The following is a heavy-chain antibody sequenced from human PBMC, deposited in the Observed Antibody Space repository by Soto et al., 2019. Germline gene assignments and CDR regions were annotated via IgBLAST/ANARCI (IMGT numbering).Heavy chain of an antibody. CDR3: SRGRDGYI. V-gene: IGHV4-61*01. CDR2: IYYSGST. CDR1: GGSVSSGSYY. D-gene: IGHD5-12*01. Sequence: QVQLQESGPGLVKPSETLSLTCTVSGGSVSSGSYYWSWIRQPPGKGLEWIGYIYYSGSTNYNPSHTRRVTIAVVPSKNQFSLELSSVTAADTAGDYWSRGRDGYIWGQGTLVTVSS. J-gene: IGHJ4*02.